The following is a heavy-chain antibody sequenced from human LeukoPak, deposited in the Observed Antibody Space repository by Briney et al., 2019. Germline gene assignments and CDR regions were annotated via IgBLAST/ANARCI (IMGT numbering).Heavy chain of an antibody. Sequence: GGSLRLSCAASGFTFSSYGMHWVRQAPGKGLEWVAVIWYDGSNKYYADSVKGRFTISRDNSKNTLYLQMNSLRAEDTAVYYCAKDYDGSLWFGGGRGQGTLVTVSS. CDR2: IWYDGSNK. V-gene: IGHV3-33*06. D-gene: IGHD3-10*01. J-gene: IGHJ4*02. CDR3: AKDYDGSLWFGGG. CDR1: GFTFSSYG.